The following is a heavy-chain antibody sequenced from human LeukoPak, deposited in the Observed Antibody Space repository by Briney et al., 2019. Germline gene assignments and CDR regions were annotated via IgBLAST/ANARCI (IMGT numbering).Heavy chain of an antibody. CDR3: ARIFCGSGGCYYDY. J-gene: IGHJ4*02. V-gene: IGHV3-7*01. CDR1: GFTFSNAW. D-gene: IGHD2-21*02. CDR2: IKPDGSGK. Sequence: GGSLRLSCAASGFTFSNAWMSWVRQAPGKGLEWVANIKPDGSGKYYVDSVKGRFTISRDNAKNSLYLQMNSLRAEDTAVYYCARIFCGSGGCYYDYWGQGTLVTVSS.